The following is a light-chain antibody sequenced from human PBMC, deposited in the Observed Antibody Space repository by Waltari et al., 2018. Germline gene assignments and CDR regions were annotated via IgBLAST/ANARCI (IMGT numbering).Light chain of an antibody. Sequence: QSALTQPASVSGSPGQSITISCTGTSSDVGSYNLVSCYQQHPGKAPKLMISEVSKRPSGVSNRFSGSKSGNTASLTISGLQAEDEADYYCCSYAGSTTYVFGTGTKVTVL. J-gene: IGLJ1*01. CDR2: EVS. CDR1: SSDVGSYNL. V-gene: IGLV2-23*02. CDR3: CSYAGSTTYV.